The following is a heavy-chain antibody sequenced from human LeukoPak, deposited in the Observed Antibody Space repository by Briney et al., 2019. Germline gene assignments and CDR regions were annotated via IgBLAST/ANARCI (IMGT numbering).Heavy chain of an antibody. CDR2: INWNGNTT. V-gene: IGHV3-20*04. J-gene: IGHJ5*01. CDR3: ARGGDHNWFNS. Sequence: GRSLRLSCAASGFTFDDDGMNWVRQVPGKGLEGVSSINWNGNTTAYADSVKGRFTISRDNTKNSLYLQMNSLRGEDTAFYYCARGGDHNWFNSWGHGVLVTVSS. CDR1: GFTFDDDG.